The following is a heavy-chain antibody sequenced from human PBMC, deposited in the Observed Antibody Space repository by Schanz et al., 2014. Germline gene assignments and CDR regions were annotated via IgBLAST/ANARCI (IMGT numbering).Heavy chain of an antibody. CDR2: INGYNGHT. CDR1: GYTFTSYG. Sequence: QVQLVQSGAEVKKPGASVKVSCKASGYTFTSYGINWVRQAPGQGLEWMGWINGYNGHTLYAQKFQGRVTMTTDTSTSTSYMELRSLRSDDTAVYYCARDRRRYCSTASCLHDNWFDPWGQGTLVTVSS. V-gene: IGHV1-18*01. J-gene: IGHJ5*02. D-gene: IGHD2-2*01. CDR3: ARDRRRYCSTASCLHDNWFDP.